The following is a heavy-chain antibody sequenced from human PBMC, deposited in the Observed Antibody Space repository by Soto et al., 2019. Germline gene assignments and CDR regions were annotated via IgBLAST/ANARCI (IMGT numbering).Heavy chain of an antibody. J-gene: IGHJ5*01. CDR2: VYWHDDK. V-gene: IGHV2-5*01. CDR1: GFSLTNTGVT. CDR3: AHSTFEILTGPFAS. Sequence: QITLKESGPSLVKPTQTLTLTCTFSGFSLTNTGVTVGWIRQPPGKALEWLALVYWHDDKRYNPSLRNRLTIAKDTPKNRVALTLANVGPVATATFYCAHSTFEILTGPFASWGRGTLVPVSS. D-gene: IGHD3-9*01.